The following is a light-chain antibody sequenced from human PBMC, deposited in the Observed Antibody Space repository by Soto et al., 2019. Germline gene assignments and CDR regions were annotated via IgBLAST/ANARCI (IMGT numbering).Light chain of an antibody. CDR2: DVS. CDR3: CSYAGSSTWV. J-gene: IGLJ3*02. Sequence: QSVLTQPASVSGSPGQSITISCTGTSSDVGSYHLVSWYQQYPGKAPKLMIYDVSKRPSEVSNRFSGSKSGNTASLTISGLQAEDEADYYCCSYAGSSTWVFGGGTKVTVL. CDR1: SSDVGSYHL. V-gene: IGLV2-23*02.